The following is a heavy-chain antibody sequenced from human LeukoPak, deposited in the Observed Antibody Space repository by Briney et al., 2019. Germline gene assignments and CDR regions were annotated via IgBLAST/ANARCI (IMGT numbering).Heavy chain of an antibody. CDR1: GFTFSSYG. V-gene: IGHV3-30*03. J-gene: IGHJ6*03. CDR2: ISYDGSNK. D-gene: IGHD5-12*01. Sequence: GGSLRLSCAASGFTFSSYGMHWVRQAPGKGLEWVAVISYDGSNKYYADSVKGRFTISRDNSKNTLYLQMNSLRAEDTAVYYCARSGYDSYYYYYYMDVWGKGTTVTVSS. CDR3: ARSGYDSYYYYYYMDV.